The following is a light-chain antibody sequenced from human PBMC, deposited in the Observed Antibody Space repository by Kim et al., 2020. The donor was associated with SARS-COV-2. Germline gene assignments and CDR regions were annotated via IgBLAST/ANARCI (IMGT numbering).Light chain of an antibody. CDR2: DAS. CDR3: QQYEDLPYT. CDR1: QDISTY. J-gene: IGKJ2*01. V-gene: IGKV1-33*01. Sequence: DIQMTQSPSSLSASVGDRVTITCQASQDISTYLSWYQQKQRKAPNLLIYDASHLEAGVPSRFNGSGSGTDFTFTISSLQPEDAATYYCQQYEDLPYTFGQGTKLEI.